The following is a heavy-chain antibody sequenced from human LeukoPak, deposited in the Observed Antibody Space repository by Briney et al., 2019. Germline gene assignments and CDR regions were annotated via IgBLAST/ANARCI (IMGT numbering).Heavy chain of an antibody. D-gene: IGHD3-22*01. Sequence: GASVKVSCKASGYTFTGYYMHWVRQAPGQGLEWMGWINPNSGGTNYAQKFQGRVTMTRDTSISTAYMELSRLRSDDTAVYYCARVRASSGYSSTDAFDIWGQGTMVTVSS. CDR1: GYTFTGYY. V-gene: IGHV1-2*02. CDR2: INPNSGGT. CDR3: ARVRASSGYSSTDAFDI. J-gene: IGHJ3*02.